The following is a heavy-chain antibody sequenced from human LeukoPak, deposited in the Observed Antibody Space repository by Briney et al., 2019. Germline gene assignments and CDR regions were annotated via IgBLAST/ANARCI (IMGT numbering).Heavy chain of an antibody. D-gene: IGHD3-3*01. CDR1: GDSITSFY. V-gene: IGHV4-59*08. J-gene: IGHJ4*02. CDR2: IYYSGST. CDR3: ARTEFYDFWSGYPTAFDY. Sequence: SETLSLTCTVSGDSITSFYWTWIRQHPGKGLEWIGYIYYSGSTNYDPSLRSRVTISIDTSRNQFSLNLTSVTAADTAMYYCARTEFYDFWSGYPTAFDYWGQGILVTVSS.